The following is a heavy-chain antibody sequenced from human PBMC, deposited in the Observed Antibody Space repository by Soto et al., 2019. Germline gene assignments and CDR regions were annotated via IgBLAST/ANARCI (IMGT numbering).Heavy chain of an antibody. D-gene: IGHD3-22*01. Sequence: ETLSLTGTVSGGSVSSGSYYWSWIRQPPGKGLEWIGYIYYSGSTNYNPSLKSRVTISVDTSKNQFSLKLSSVTAADTAVYYCASEIYDSSGYYYYYYGMDVWGQGTTVTVSS. CDR1: GGSVSSGSYY. V-gene: IGHV4-61*01. CDR2: IYYSGST. CDR3: ASEIYDSSGYYYYYYGMDV. J-gene: IGHJ6*02.